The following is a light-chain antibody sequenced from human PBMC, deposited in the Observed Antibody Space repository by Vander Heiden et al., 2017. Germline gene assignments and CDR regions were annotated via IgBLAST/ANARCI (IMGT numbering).Light chain of an antibody. CDR3: QQDGSSPLT. J-gene: IGKJ5*01. CDR2: GAS. V-gene: IGKV3-20*01. Sequence: EIVLTQSPGTLSLSPGERATLSCRASQSVSNSYLAWYQQKPGQAPRLLIYGASSRATGIPDRFSGSGSGTDFTLTISRLEPEDFAVYYCQQDGSSPLTFGQGTRVEIK. CDR1: QSVSNSY.